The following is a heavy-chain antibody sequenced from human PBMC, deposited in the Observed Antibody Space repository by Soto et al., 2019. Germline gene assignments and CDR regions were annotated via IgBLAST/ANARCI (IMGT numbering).Heavy chain of an antibody. D-gene: IGHD6-6*01. J-gene: IGHJ6*02. CDR1: GFTFSSYS. CDR3: ARPEYSSSSYGTDV. Sequence: EVQLVESGGGLVQPGGSLRLSCAASGFTFSSYSMNWVRQAPGQGLEWVSYISSSSSTIYYADSVKGRFTISRDNAKNSLYQQMNSLRDEDTAVYYCARPEYSSSSYGTDVWGQGTTVTVSS. CDR2: ISSSSSTI. V-gene: IGHV3-48*02.